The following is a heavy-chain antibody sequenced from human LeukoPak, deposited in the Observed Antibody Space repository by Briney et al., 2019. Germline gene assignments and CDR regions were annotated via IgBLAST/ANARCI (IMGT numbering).Heavy chain of an antibody. V-gene: IGHV1-2*02. CDR2: INPNSGGT. D-gene: IGHD3-3*01. CDR1: GYTFTSYD. Sequence: ASVKVSCKASGYTFTSYDINWVRQATGQGLEWMGWINPNSGGTNYAQKFQGRVTMTRDTSISTAYMELSRLRSDDTAVYYCARDIRFLEWLGENWGQGTLVTVSS. J-gene: IGHJ4*02. CDR3: ARDIRFLEWLGEN.